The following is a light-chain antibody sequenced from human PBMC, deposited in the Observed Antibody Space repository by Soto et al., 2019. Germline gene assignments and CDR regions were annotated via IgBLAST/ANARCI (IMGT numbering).Light chain of an antibody. CDR2: AAS. Sequence: QMTQSPSSLSASVGEKIIITCRANRDVGSDVSWYQQKPGQAPKLLIYAASNLYTGVPSRFSGSRSGTEFTLTISSLQPEDFASYYCLQDYGDSWTFGQGTKVEIE. J-gene: IGKJ1*01. CDR1: RDVGSD. V-gene: IGKV1-6*01. CDR3: LQDYGDSWT.